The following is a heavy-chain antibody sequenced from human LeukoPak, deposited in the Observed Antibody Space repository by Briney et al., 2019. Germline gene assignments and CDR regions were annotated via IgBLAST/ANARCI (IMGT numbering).Heavy chain of an antibody. CDR2: ISSSSSYI. D-gene: IGHD6-13*01. J-gene: IGHJ4*02. CDR1: GFTFRGNS. CDR3: ARRIEGWVAADVEGDFDY. Sequence: TTGGSLMISFAASGFTFRGNSMNWVRHAPGKGLEWVSSISSSSSYIYYADSVKGRFTISRDNAKNSLYLQMNSLRAEDTAVYYCARRIEGWVAADVEGDFDYWGQGTLVTVSS. V-gene: IGHV3-21*01.